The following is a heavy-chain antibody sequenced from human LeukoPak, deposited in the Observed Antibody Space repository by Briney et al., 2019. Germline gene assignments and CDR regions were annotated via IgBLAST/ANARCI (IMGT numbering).Heavy chain of an antibody. CDR2: ISYDGSNK. D-gene: IGHD3-22*01. J-gene: IGHJ4*02. Sequence: SGRSLRLSCAASGFTFSSYAIHWVRQAPGKGLEWVAVISYDGSNKYYADSVEGRFTISRDNSKNTLYLQMNSLRAEDTAVYYCARVRGSGSQPFDYWGQGTLVTVSS. CDR1: GFTFSSYA. V-gene: IGHV3-30*04. CDR3: ARVRGSGSQPFDY.